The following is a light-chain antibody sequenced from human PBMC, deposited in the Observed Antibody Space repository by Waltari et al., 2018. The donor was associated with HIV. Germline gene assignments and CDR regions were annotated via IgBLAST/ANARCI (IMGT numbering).Light chain of an antibody. V-gene: IGLV2-14*01. Sequence: QFALTQPASVSGSPGQSITVSCTGTNSDIGYYNYVSWYQQHPGKAPKLIIYEVSNRPSGVSNRFAGSKSCNTASLTISGLQAEDEADYFCSSLTNSATLSVLFGGGTKLTVL. CDR1: NSDIGYYNY. CDR3: SSLTNSATLSVL. CDR2: EVS. J-gene: IGLJ3*02.